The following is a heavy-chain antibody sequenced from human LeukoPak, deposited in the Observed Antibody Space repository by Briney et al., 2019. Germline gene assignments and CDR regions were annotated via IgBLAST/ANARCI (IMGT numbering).Heavy chain of an antibody. D-gene: IGHD1-7*01. V-gene: IGHV3-23*01. CDR1: GLTFSSYA. Sequence: PGGSLRLSCAVSGLTFSSYAMSWVRQAPGKGLEWVSAISGSGDRIYYADSVKGRFTISRDNFKNTLYLQMDSLRAEDTAMYYCARQGGLGNYATGSWFDPWGQGTLVTVSS. CDR3: ARQGGLGNYATGSWFDP. J-gene: IGHJ5*02. CDR2: ISGSGDRI.